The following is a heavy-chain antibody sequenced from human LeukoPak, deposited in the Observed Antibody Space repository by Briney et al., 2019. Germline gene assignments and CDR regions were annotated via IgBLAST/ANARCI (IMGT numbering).Heavy chain of an antibody. CDR1: GVSISNYY. CDR2: IYYSGST. J-gene: IGHJ4*02. Sequence: PSETLSLTCTVSGVSISNYYWSWIRQPPGKGLEWIGYIYYSGSTNYNPSLKSRVTMSVDTSKNQFSLKLSSVTAADTAVYYCARYDFNKFFDYWGQGTLVTVSS. D-gene: IGHD3-3*01. CDR3: ARYDFNKFFDY. V-gene: IGHV4-59*01.